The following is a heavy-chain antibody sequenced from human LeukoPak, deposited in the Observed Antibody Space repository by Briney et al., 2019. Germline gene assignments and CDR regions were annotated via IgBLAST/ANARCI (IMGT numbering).Heavy chain of an antibody. CDR3: AGLRFLEWLDDNYGPFDY. D-gene: IGHD3-3*01. V-gene: IGHV1-2*02. J-gene: IGHJ4*02. CDR1: GYTFTGYY. Sequence: ASVKVSCKASGYTFTGYYMHWVRQAPGQGLEWMGWINPNSGGTNYAQKFQGRVTMTRDTSISTAYMELSSLRSEDTAVYYCAGLRFLEWLDDNYGPFDYWGQGTLVTVSS. CDR2: INPNSGGT.